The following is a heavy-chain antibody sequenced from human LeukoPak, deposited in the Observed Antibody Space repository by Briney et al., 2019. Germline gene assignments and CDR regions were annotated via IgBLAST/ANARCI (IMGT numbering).Heavy chain of an antibody. V-gene: IGHV3-11*04. J-gene: IGHJ4*02. Sequence: GESLKISCAASGFTFSDYYMSWIRQAPGKGLEWVSYISSSGSTIYYADSVKGRFTISRDNAKNSLYLQMNSLRAEDTAVYYCARDHRYYDSSGYYSDYWGQGTLVTVSS. D-gene: IGHD3-22*01. CDR2: ISSSGSTI. CDR3: ARDHRYYDSSGYYSDY. CDR1: GFTFSDYY.